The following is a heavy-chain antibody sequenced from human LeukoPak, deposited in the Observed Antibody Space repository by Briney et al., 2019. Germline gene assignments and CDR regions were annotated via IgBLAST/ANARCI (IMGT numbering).Heavy chain of an antibody. J-gene: IGHJ4*02. CDR3: ARVDGDWNFDY. Sequence: SETLSLTCTVSGGSINNYYWSWIRQPPGKGLEWIGYIYYSGSTYYNPSLKSRVTISVDTSKNQFSLKLSSVTAADTAVYYCARVDGDWNFDYWGQGTLVTVSS. D-gene: IGHD4-17*01. CDR1: GGSINNYY. V-gene: IGHV4-30-4*01. CDR2: IYYSGST.